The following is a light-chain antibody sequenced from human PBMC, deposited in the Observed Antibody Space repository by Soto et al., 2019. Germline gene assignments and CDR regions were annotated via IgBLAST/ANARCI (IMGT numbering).Light chain of an antibody. CDR2: DAS. Sequence: DIQMTNFHSSLSASVGDRVTITGRASKGIRSSLIWYQLKPGKAPNLLIYDASSLQSGVPSRFSGSGSGTDFTLTISSLQPEDSATYCCQQSYSTPYTFGQGTKLDIK. CDR3: QQSYSTPYT. J-gene: IGKJ2*01. V-gene: IGKV1-39*01. CDR1: KGIRSS.